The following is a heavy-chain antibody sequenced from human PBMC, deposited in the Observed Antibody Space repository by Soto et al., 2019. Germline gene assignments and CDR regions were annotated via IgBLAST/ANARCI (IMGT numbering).Heavy chain of an antibody. CDR1: GGSFKSGSYS. J-gene: IGHJ4*02. CDR3: ARDFAYFDS. V-gene: IGHV4-61*01. D-gene: IGHD3-3*01. CDR2: VYHTGRT. Sequence: QVQLQESGPGLVKPSETLSLTCTVSGGSFKSGSYSWSWIRKPPGKGLEWIVYVYHTGRTSYNPSLKSRVSISMDTSKNQFSLNLDSVTAADTAVYFCARDFAYFDSWGQGTLVTVSS.